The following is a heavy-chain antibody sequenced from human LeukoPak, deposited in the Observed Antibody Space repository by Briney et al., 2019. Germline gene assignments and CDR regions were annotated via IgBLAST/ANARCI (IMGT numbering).Heavy chain of an antibody. V-gene: IGHV3-30*18. Sequence: GGSLRLSCAASGFTFSSYGMHWVRQAPGKGLEWVAVISYDGSNKYYADSVKGRFTISRDNSKNTLYLQMNSLRAEDTAVYYCAKSLYTTAIGYWGQGTLVTVSS. CDR2: ISYDGSNK. CDR1: GFTFSSYG. J-gene: IGHJ4*02. CDR3: AKSLYTTAIGY. D-gene: IGHD2-21*02.